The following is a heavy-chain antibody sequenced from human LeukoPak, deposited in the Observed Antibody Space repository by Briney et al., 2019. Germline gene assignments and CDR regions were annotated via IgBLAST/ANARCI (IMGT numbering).Heavy chain of an antibody. Sequence: SETPSLTCAVSGGSISSSNWWSWVRQPPGKGLEWIGEIYHSGSTNYNPSLKSRVTISVDKSKNQFSLKLSSVTAADTAVYYCARVTRQRGRDAFDIWGQGTMVTVSS. D-gene: IGHD2-21*02. V-gene: IGHV4-4*02. CDR1: GGSISSSNW. CDR3: ARVTRQRGRDAFDI. CDR2: IYHSGST. J-gene: IGHJ3*02.